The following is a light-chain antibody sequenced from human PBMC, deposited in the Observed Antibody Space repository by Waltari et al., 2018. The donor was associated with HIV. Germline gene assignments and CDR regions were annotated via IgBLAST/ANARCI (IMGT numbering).Light chain of an antibody. J-gene: IGLJ3*02. CDR2: EFS. CDR1: TSDIGEYNY. Sequence: QSALTQPASVSGSPGQSITISSTGTTSDIGEYNYVSWFQHHPAEAPKLIIFEFSNRHSGVSTRFSGSKSGNTASLTVSGLQPEDEADYYCSSYTNKYTWVFGGGTKLTVL. V-gene: IGLV2-14*01. CDR3: SSYTNKYTWV.